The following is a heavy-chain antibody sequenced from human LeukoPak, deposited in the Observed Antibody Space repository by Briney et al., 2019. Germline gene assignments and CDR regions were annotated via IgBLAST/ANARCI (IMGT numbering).Heavy chain of an antibody. CDR2: IYYSGST. J-gene: IGHJ4*02. CDR1: GGSISSYY. V-gene: IGHV4-59*01. CDR3: ARSRGYSYGYYGY. Sequence: KPSETLSLTCTVSGGSISSYYWSWIRQPPGKGLEWIGYIYYSGSTNYNPSLKSRVTISVDTSKNQFSLKLSSVTAADTAVYYCARSRGYSYGYYGYWGQGTLVTVSS. D-gene: IGHD5-18*01.